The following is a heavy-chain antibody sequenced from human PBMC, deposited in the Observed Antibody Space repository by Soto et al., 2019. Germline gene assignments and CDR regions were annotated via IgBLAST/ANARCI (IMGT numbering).Heavy chain of an antibody. J-gene: IGHJ3*02. Sequence: TLSLTRTVSGGSTSRYYRSWIRQPPGKGLEWIGDIYYSGSTNYTPSLKSRVTISVDTCKNQFSLKLSSVTAADTAVYFCARRYGLSAFDIWGQRTTVTVSS. V-gene: IGHV4-59*08. D-gene: IGHD3-10*01. CDR3: ARRYGLSAFDI. CDR2: IYYSGST. CDR1: GGSTSRYY.